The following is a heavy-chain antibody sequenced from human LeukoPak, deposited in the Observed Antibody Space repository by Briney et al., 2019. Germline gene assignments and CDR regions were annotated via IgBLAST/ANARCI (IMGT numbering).Heavy chain of an antibody. V-gene: IGHV3-30*02. CDR1: GFTFSSYS. CDR2: IRYDGSNK. CDR3: ATPTPFDY. J-gene: IGHJ4*02. Sequence: GGSLRLSCAASGFTFSSYSMNWVRQAPGKGLEWVAFIRYDGSNKYYADSVKGRFTISRDNSKNTLYLQMNSLRAEDTAVYYCATPTPFDYWGQGTLVTVSS.